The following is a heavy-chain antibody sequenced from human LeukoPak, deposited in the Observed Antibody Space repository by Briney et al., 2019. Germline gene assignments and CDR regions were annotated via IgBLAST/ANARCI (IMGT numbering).Heavy chain of an antibody. CDR3: ARQTDYYDSSGYYIDAFDI. J-gene: IGHJ3*02. D-gene: IGHD3-22*01. CDR2: IYYSGST. V-gene: IGHV4-39*01. Sequence: PSETLSLTCTVRAGSISSSSYYWGWIRQPPGNGLEWIGSIYYSGSTYYNPSLKSRVTISVDTSKNQFSLKLSSVTAADTAVYYCARQTDYYDSSGYYIDAFDIWGQGTMVTVSS. CDR1: AGSISSSSYY.